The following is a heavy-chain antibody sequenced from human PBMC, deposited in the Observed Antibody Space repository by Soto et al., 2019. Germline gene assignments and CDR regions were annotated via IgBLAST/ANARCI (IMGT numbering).Heavy chain of an antibody. CDR2: VSVGGINT. CDR3: AKSVAGTFRGFDF. CDR1: GFSFSNYA. V-gene: IGHV3-23*01. J-gene: IGHJ4*02. Sequence: VQLLDSGGGLVQPGGSLRLSCAASGFSFSNYAMSWVRQAPGKGLKWVAAVSVGGINTYYADSVKGRFTISRDNSKSTLYLQMNSLGAEDTALYYCAKSVAGTFRGFDFWGQGTLVTVSS. D-gene: IGHD6-19*01.